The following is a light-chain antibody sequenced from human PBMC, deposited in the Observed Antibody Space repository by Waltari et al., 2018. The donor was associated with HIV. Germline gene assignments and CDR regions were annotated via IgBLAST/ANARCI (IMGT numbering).Light chain of an antibody. CDR3: QQSYSSPLT. CDR1: QTVTTK. J-gene: IGKJ3*01. Sequence: DIQMTQSPSPLSASVGASVSITCRASQTVTTKVNWYQQKPGKATQVLIYDASTLQSGVPSRFRGGGSGTDFTLTITSLQPDDFATYFCQQSYSSPLTFGPGTKVDIK. V-gene: IGKV1-39*01. CDR2: DAS.